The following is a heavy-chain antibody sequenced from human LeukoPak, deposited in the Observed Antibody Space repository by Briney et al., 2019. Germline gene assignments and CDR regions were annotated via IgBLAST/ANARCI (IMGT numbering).Heavy chain of an antibody. V-gene: IGHV3-48*03. CDR1: GFTFSSYE. CDR3: ARDLIVGAHFDY. Sequence: GGSPRLSCAASGFTFSSYEMNWVRQAPGKGLEWVSYISSGGNTRYYADSVKGRFTISRDNAKNSLYLQMNSLRAEDTAVYYCARDLIVGAHFDYWGQGTLVTVSS. CDR2: ISSGGNTR. J-gene: IGHJ4*02. D-gene: IGHD1-26*01.